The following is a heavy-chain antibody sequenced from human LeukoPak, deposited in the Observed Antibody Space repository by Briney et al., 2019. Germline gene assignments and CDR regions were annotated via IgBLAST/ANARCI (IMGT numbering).Heavy chain of an antibody. J-gene: IGHJ4*02. CDR1: GCTFSSYA. D-gene: IGHD5-12*01. CDR3: ARDSGYVGDY. Sequence: ASVKVSCKASGCTFSSYAISWVRQAPGQGLEWMGRIIPIFGTANYAQKFQGRVTITTDESTSTAYMELSSLRSEDTAVYYCARDSGYVGDYWGQGTLVTVSS. V-gene: IGHV1-69*05. CDR2: IIPIFGTA.